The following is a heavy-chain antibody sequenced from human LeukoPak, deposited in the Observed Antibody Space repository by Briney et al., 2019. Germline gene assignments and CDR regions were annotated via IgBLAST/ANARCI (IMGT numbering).Heavy chain of an antibody. V-gene: IGHV1-69*05. Sequence: SVKVSCKASGYTFTSYDISWVRQAPGQGLEWTGGIIPIFGTANYAQKFQGRVTITTDESTSTAYMELSSLRSEDTAVYYCARPRYGDYHWYFDLWGRGTLVTVSS. J-gene: IGHJ2*01. CDR3: ARPRYGDYHWYFDL. D-gene: IGHD4-17*01. CDR1: GYTFTSYD. CDR2: IIPIFGTA.